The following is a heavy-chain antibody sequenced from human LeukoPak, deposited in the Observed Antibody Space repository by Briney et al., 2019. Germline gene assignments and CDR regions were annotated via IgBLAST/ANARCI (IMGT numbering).Heavy chain of an antibody. CDR3: ARTASGSSSI. Sequence: GGSLRLSCAASGFTFSNYHMNWVRQTPGKGLEWIPYINSGSTTIYYADSVKGRFTISRDNAKNSVYLQMNSLRAEDTAVYFCARTASGSSSIWGQGTLVTVSS. J-gene: IGHJ4*02. CDR2: INSGSTTI. V-gene: IGHV3-48*04. D-gene: IGHD1-26*01. CDR1: GFTFSNYH.